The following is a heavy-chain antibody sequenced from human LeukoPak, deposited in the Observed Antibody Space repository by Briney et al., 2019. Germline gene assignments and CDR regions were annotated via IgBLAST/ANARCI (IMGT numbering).Heavy chain of an antibody. V-gene: IGHV5-51*01. CDR3: ACWHLSSTWSFP. D-gene: IGHD6-13*01. CDR2: ICPGDSRV. Sequence: GESLKISCQGLGYSFTSYWIGWVRQMPGKGMEWMGVICPGDSRVRYNPSFQGRVTISVDKSTRTAYLQWVSLKASDTAMYYCACWHLSSTWSFPWGQGTLVTVSS. J-gene: IGHJ5*02. CDR1: GYSFTSYW.